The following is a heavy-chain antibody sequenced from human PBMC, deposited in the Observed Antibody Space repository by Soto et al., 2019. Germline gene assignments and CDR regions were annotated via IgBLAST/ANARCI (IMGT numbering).Heavy chain of an antibody. D-gene: IGHD3-22*01. Sequence: QVQLVQSGAEVKKPGSSVKVSCKASGGTFSSYAISWVRQAPGQGLEWMGGIIPISGTADYAQKFQGRVTITAGESTSTAYMELSSLRSEDTAVYYCAVTMTNYYYYGMDVWGQGTTVTVSS. J-gene: IGHJ6*02. CDR2: IIPISGTA. CDR3: AVTMTNYYYYGMDV. V-gene: IGHV1-69*12. CDR1: GGTFSSYA.